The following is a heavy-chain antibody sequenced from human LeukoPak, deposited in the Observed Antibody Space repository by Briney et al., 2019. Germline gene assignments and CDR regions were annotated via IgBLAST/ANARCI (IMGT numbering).Heavy chain of an antibody. CDR3: ATDRHWAFDY. V-gene: IGHV3-48*01. CDR1: GFTLSSYS. Sequence: GGSLRLSCAASGFTLSSYSRNWVRQAPGKGLEWVSYITGSSSTISYADSVKGRFTISRDNARNSLYLQMNSLRAEDTAVYYCATDRHWAFDYWGQGTLVTVSS. D-gene: IGHD3-16*01. CDR2: ITGSSSTI. J-gene: IGHJ4*02.